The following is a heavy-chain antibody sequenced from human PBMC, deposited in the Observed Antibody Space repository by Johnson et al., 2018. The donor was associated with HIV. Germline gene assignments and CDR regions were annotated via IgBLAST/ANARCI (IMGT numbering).Heavy chain of an antibody. CDR2: ISDDGSKI. Sequence: QVLLVESGGGVVQPRRSLRLSCAASGFRFSTYALHWVRQTPGKGLEWVALISDDGSKIYHADSVKGRFTISRDNSKNTLYLQMNSLRVEDTAMYYCARGPILEWLSGDGFDMWGQGTMVTV. CDR1: GFRFSTYA. J-gene: IGHJ3*02. V-gene: IGHV3-30*04. D-gene: IGHD3-3*01. CDR3: ARGPILEWLSGDGFDM.